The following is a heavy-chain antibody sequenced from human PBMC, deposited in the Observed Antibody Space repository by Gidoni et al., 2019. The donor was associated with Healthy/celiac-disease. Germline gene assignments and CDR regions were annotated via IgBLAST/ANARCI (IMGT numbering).Heavy chain of an antibody. D-gene: IGHD6-13*01. CDR1: GFTFSSYW. Sequence: EVQLVESGGGLVQPGGSLRLSCAASGFTFSSYWMSWVRQAPGKGLEWVANIKQDGSEKYYVDSVKGRFTISRDNAKNSLYLQMNSLRAEDTAVYYCARDPGMAAAGPYFDYWGQGTLVTVSS. J-gene: IGHJ4*02. V-gene: IGHV3-7*03. CDR3: ARDPGMAAAGPYFDY. CDR2: IKQDGSEK.